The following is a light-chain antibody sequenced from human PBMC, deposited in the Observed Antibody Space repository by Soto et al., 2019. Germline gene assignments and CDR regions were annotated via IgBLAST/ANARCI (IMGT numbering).Light chain of an antibody. CDR2: EVN. CDR3: GSYADSNIVV. V-gene: IGLV2-8*01. J-gene: IGLJ2*01. Sequence: QSALTQPPSASGSPGHSVTISCTGTSSDVGGYNYVSWYQQHPGKAPKLMIYEVNKRPSGVPDRFSGSKSGNTASLTVSGLQAEDEADYYCGSYADSNIVVFGGGTKLTVL. CDR1: SSDVGGYNY.